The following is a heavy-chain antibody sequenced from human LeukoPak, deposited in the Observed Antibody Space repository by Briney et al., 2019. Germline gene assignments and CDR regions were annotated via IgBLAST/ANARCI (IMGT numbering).Heavy chain of an antibody. J-gene: IGHJ6*02. V-gene: IGHV1-2*02. CDR1: GYTFTGYY. CDR3: ARDLFSSSWYVIVYYYGMDV. CDR2: INPNSGGT. Sequence: GASVKVSCKASGYTFTGYYMHWVRQAPGQGLEWMGWINPNSGGTNYAQKFQGRVTMTRDTSISTAYMELSRLRSDGTAVYYCARDLFSSSWYVIVYYYGMDVWGQGTTVTVSS. D-gene: IGHD6-13*01.